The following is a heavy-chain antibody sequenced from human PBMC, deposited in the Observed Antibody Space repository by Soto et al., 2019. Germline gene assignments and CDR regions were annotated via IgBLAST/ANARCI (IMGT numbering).Heavy chain of an antibody. Sequence: QVQLVESGGGVVQPGRSLRLSCAASGFTFSSYGMHWVRQAPGKGLEWVAVISYDGSNKYYADSVKGRFTISRDNSKNTLYLQMNSLRAEDTAVYYCAKDMDYYDSSGYYGEVDYYYYGMDVWGQGTTVTVSS. CDR1: GFTFSSYG. CDR3: AKDMDYYDSSGYYGEVDYYYYGMDV. CDR2: ISYDGSNK. V-gene: IGHV3-30*18. D-gene: IGHD3-22*01. J-gene: IGHJ6*02.